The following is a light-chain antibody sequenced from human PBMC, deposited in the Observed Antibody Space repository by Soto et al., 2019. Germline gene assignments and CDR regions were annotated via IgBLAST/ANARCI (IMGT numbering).Light chain of an antibody. J-gene: IGLJ2*01. CDR3: ETWDTGARVV. V-gene: IGLV4-60*02. CDR2: LEGSGSY. CDR1: SGHSSYI. Sequence: QSVLTQSSSASASLGSSVKLTCTLSSGHSSYIIAWHQQQPGKAPRYLMKLEGSGSYNKGSGVPDRFSGSSSGADRYLTISNLQFEDEADYYCETWDTGARVVFGGGTKLTVL.